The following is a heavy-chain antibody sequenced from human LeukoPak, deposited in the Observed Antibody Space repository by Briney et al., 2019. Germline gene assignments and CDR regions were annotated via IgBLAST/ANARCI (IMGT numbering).Heavy chain of an antibody. J-gene: IGHJ4*02. V-gene: IGHV3-23*01. CDR3: AKGYDGNSADPCY. CDR1: RFTFNTYA. D-gene: IGHD4-23*01. Sequence: GGSLRLSCAASRFTFNTYAMSWVRQAPGKGLEWVSGINNNGAGTYYADSVKGRFTMSRDNSKNTLYLQMSSLRAEDTAVYYCAKGYDGNSADPCYWGQGTLVTVSS. CDR2: INNNGAGT.